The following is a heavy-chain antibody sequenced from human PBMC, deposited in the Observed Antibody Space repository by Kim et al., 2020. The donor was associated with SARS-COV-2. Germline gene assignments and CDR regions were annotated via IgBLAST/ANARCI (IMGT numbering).Heavy chain of an antibody. J-gene: IGHJ5*02. V-gene: IGHV3-7*01. CDR1: GFTFSSSW. Sequence: GGSLRLSCAASGFTFSSSWMTWIRQAPGKGLEWVANIRHDESEKNYVGSSKGRFSISRDNAKNSLYLQMNSLRAEDTAVYYCVKGGWFGLSWGQEILVAVSS. CDR3: VKGGWFGLS. D-gene: IGHD3-10*01. CDR2: IRHDESEK.